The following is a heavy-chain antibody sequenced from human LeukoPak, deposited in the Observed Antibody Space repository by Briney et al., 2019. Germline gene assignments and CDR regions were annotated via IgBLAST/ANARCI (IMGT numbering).Heavy chain of an antibody. V-gene: IGHV4-61*02. CDR2: IYTSGST. J-gene: IGHJ6*03. D-gene: IGHD3-10*01. CDR1: SASISSGSYY. CDR3: ARAKFGYYYDSGSYYYHYMDV. Sequence: PSETLSLTCTVSSASISSGSYYWSWIRQPAGKGLEWIGRIYTSGSTNYSPSLKTRVTISVDRSKNQFSLKLSSVTAADTAVYYCARAKFGYYYDSGSYYYHYMDVWGKGTTVTISS.